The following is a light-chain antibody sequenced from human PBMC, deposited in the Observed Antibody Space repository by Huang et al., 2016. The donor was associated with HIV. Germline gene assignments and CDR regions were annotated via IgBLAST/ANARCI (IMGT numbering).Light chain of an antibody. Sequence: EIKMTQSPAPLSVSPGGRVTLSCRASQNVRNNLAWYQQKTGQAPRLLIYDTSTRASGIPARVSGSWSGTEFTLTISGLQSEDFAIYYCQQYDKWPPGLTFGGGTKVEI. CDR3: QQYDKWPPGLT. CDR2: DTS. J-gene: IGKJ4*01. CDR1: QNVRNN. V-gene: IGKV3D-15*01.